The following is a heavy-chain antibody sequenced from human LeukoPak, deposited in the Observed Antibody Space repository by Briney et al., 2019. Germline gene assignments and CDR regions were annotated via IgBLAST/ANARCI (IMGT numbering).Heavy chain of an antibody. CDR1: VYTFTGYY. V-gene: IGHV1-2*02. Sequence: GASVKVSCKASVYTFTGYYMHWVRQAPGQGVEWMGWINPNSGGTNYAQKFQGRVTMTRDTSISTAYMELSRLRSDDTAVYYCARGGLLWFGDPTQIFDYWGQGTLVTVSS. J-gene: IGHJ4*02. CDR2: INPNSGGT. D-gene: IGHD3-10*01. CDR3: ARGGLLWFGDPTQIFDY.